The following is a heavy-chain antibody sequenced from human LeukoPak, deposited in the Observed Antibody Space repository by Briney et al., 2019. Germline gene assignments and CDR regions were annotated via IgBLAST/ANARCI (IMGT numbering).Heavy chain of an antibody. J-gene: IGHJ6*04. CDR2: IYSGGRT. V-gene: IGHV3-53*01. Sequence: GGSLRLSCAASGFTVSSNYMSWVRQAPGKGLEWVSVIYSGGRTYYADSVKGRFTISRDNSKNTLYLQMNSLRAEDTAVYYCARDLFGLHTTEGVWGKGTTVTVSS. D-gene: IGHD3-10*01. CDR3: ARDLFGLHTTEGV. CDR1: GFTVSSNY.